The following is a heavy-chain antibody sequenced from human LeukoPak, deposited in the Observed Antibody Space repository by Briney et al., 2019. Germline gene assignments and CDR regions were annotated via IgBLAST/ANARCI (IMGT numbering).Heavy chain of an antibody. CDR2: ISPYNGDT. Sequence: ASVKVSCKASGYTFTTYSLCWLRQAPGQGPEWMGCISPYNGDTNSAQNLQGRVTMTTDSSTTTAYMELGSLRSDDTALYYCARLTDVVLMLTFDYWGQGTLVTVSS. CDR1: GYTFTTYS. D-gene: IGHD2-8*01. J-gene: IGHJ4*02. CDR3: ARLTDVVLMLTFDY. V-gene: IGHV1-18*01.